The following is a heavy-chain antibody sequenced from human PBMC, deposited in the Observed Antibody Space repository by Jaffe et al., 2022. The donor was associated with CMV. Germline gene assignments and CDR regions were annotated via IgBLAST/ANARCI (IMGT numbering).Heavy chain of an antibody. V-gene: IGHV3-74*01. Sequence: EVQLVESGGGLVQPGGSLRLSCAASRFTLSTFWMHWVRQAPGKGLVWVSHINGDGSSTNYADSVKGRFTISRDNAKNTLYLQMDSLRAEDTAVYYCFAAEGHWGQGTLVTVSS. CDR2: INGDGSST. CDR3: FAAEGH. CDR1: RFTLSTFW. J-gene: IGHJ4*02.